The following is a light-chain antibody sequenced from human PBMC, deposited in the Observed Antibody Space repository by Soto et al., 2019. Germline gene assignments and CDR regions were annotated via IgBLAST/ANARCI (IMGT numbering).Light chain of an antibody. Sequence: DIQMTQSPSSLSASVGDRVTITFRASQSISSYLNWYQHKPGKAPNLLIYAATTLQSGVPSRFSGSGSCTGLALTMSSLQPEDFATYYCQHSYSNPRTVGHGTKVDIK. V-gene: IGKV1-39*01. CDR3: QHSYSNPRT. J-gene: IGKJ1*01. CDR2: AAT. CDR1: QSISSY.